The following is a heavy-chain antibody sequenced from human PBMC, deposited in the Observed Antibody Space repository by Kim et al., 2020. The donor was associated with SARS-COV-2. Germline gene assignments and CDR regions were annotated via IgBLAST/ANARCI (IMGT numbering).Heavy chain of an antibody. J-gene: IGHJ5*02. Sequence: GGSLRLSCSASGFTFSSYAMHWVRQAPGKGLEYVSAISSNGGSTYYADSVKGRLTISRDNSKNTLYLQMSSLRAEDTAVYYCVKGDSSSWYGGPFDPWGQGTLVTVSS. CDR2: ISSNGGST. CDR3: VKGDSSSWYGGPFDP. V-gene: IGHV3-64D*06. CDR1: GFTFSSYA. D-gene: IGHD6-13*01.